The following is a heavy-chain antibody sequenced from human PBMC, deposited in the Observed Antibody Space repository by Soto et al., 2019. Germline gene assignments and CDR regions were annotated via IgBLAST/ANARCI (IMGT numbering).Heavy chain of an antibody. CDR2: ISYDGSNK. J-gene: IGHJ4*02. D-gene: IGHD3-10*01. CDR3: AREGLWFGELLTDY. CDR1: GFTFSSYA. V-gene: IGHV3-30-3*01. Sequence: QVQLVESGGGVVQPGRSLRLSCEASGFTFSSYAMHWVRQAPGKGLEWVAVISYDGSNKYYADSVKGRFTISRDNSKNTLYLQMNSLRAEDTAVYYCAREGLWFGELLTDYWGQGTLVTVSS.